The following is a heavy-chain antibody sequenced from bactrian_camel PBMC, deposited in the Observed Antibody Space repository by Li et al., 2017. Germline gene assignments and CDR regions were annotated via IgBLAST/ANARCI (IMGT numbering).Heavy chain of an antibody. V-gene: IGHV3S55*01. Sequence: HVQLVESGGGSVQAGGSLRLSCVASNKRTSCGYDMKWYRQVPGKEREFVSSIDVHGVTGYAESVKERFAISEDNGKKTLYLQMDSLKPEDTAMYYCAADMGGGSAYSCNYNLWGQGTQVTVS. CDR3: AADMGGGSAYSCNYNL. J-gene: IGHJ4*01. D-gene: IGHD3*01. CDR2: IDVHGVT. CDR1: NKRTSCGYD.